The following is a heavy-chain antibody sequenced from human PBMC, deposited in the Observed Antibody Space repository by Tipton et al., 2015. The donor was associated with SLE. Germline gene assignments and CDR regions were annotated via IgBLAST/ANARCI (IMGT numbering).Heavy chain of an antibody. CDR3: ARGGYYYDSSGRYFDL. D-gene: IGHD3-22*01. CDR2: IYYSGST. CDR1: GGSLSSHY. V-gene: IGHV4-59*08. J-gene: IGHJ2*01. Sequence: TLSLTCTVSGGSLSSHYWSWIRQPPGKGLEWIGYIYYSGSTNYNPSLKSRVTISVDTSKNQFSLNLSSVTAADTAVYYCARGGYYYDSSGRYFDLWGRGTLVTVSS.